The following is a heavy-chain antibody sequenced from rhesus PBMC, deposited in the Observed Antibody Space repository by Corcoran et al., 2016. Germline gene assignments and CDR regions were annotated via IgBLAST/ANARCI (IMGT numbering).Heavy chain of an antibody. Sequence: EVQLVESGGGLVQPGGSLRLSCTGSGFTFGSYYMYWVRQAPGKGLEWVSDINTGGRSKWVTDSLKGRCTISKENAKNALYLQMDSLRAEDTAVYYCARGGDIVGTVVRALRSDYGLDSWGQGVVVTVSS. D-gene: IGHD5-42*01. CDR3: ARGGDIVGTVVRALRSDYGLDS. CDR2: INTGGRSK. J-gene: IGHJ6*01. V-gene: IGHV3-8*01. CDR1: GFTFGSYY.